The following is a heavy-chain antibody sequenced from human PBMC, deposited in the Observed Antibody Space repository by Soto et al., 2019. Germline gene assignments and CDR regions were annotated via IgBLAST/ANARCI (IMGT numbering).Heavy chain of an antibody. V-gene: IGHV3-48*02. CDR1: GFTFSSYN. J-gene: IGHJ6*02. CDR3: ARDSGYSSGYSMDV. Sequence: GGSLRLSCAASGFTFSSYNMNWVRQAPGKGLEWVSYITGGSSTIYYADSVKGRFTISRDNAKNSLFLQMNSLRDVDTAVYYCARDSGYSSGYSMDVWGQGTTVTVSS. CDR2: ITGGSSTI. D-gene: IGHD6-19*01.